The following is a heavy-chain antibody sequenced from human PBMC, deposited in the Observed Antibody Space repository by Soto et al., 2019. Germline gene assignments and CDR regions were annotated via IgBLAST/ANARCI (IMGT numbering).Heavy chain of an antibody. CDR3: ARGELLHVGPSYYYGMDV. D-gene: IGHD1-26*01. CDR2: IIPIFGTA. CDR1: GGTFSSYA. J-gene: IGHJ6*02. Sequence: ASVKVSCKASGGTFSSYAISWVRQAPGQGLEWMGGIIPIFGTANYAQKFQGRVTITADESTSTAYMELSSLRSEDTAVYYCARGELLHVGPSYYYGMDVWGQGTTVTVSS. V-gene: IGHV1-69*13.